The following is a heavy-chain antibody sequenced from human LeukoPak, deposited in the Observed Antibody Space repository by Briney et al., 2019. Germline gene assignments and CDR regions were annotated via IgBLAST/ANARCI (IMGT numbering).Heavy chain of an antibody. CDR3: ARGADRWNYFDY. Sequence: GGSLRLSCAASGFTVSSNFLSWVRQAPGKGLEWVSVIYSGGKTYYADSVKGRFTISRDNSKNTLYLQMNSLRAEDTAVYYRARGADRWNYFDYWGQGTLVTVSS. J-gene: IGHJ4*02. D-gene: IGHD4-23*01. CDR2: IYSGGKT. V-gene: IGHV3-53*01. CDR1: GFTVSSNF.